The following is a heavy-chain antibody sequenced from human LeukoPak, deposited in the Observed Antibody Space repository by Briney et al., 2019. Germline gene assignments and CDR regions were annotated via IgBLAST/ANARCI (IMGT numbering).Heavy chain of an antibody. V-gene: IGHV3-23*01. CDR3: AKSEGWATVTTFDY. Sequence: GGSLRLSCAASGFTFSSYAMSWVRQAPGKGLEWVSAISGSGGSTYYAGSVKGRFTISRDNSKNTLYLQMNSLRAEDTAVYYCAKSEGWATVTTFDYWGQGTLATVSS. D-gene: IGHD4-17*01. CDR1: GFTFSSYA. CDR2: ISGSGGST. J-gene: IGHJ4*02.